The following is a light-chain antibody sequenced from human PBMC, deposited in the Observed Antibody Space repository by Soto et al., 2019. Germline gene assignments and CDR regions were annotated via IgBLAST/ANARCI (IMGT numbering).Light chain of an antibody. CDR1: QSVSSNH. V-gene: IGKV3-20*01. J-gene: IGKJ1*01. CDR3: QEYSSSRT. CDR2: GGS. Sequence: DIVLTQSPGTLSLSPGERATLSCRASQSVSSNHLAWYQQKPGQAPRLLIYGGSSRATGIPVRFSGSGSETDFTLTITRLDPEDFAVYYCQEYSSSRTFGQANKVDIK.